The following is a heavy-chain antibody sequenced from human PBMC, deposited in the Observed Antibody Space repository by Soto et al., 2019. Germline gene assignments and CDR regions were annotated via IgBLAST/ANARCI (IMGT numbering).Heavy chain of an antibody. CDR3: ATSYGSGYRAFDY. D-gene: IGHD3-10*01. CDR1: GDTFAFYS. Sequence: QVQLVQSGAEVNRPGSSVKVSCKASGDTFAFYSINWVRQAPGLGLEWMGRINPILSMSNYAQRFQGRVTMTADKSTSTAYMVLNSLRSEDTAIYYCATSYGSGYRAFDYWGQGALVTVSS. V-gene: IGHV1-69*02. J-gene: IGHJ4*02. CDR2: INPILSMS.